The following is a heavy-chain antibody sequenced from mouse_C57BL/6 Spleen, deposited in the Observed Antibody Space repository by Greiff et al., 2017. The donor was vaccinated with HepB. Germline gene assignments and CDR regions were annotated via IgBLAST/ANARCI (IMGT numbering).Heavy chain of an antibody. Sequence: QVQLKESGPGLVAPSQRLSITCTVSGFSLTSYGVHWVRQPPGKGLEWLVVIWSDGSTTYNSALKSRLSISKDNSKSQVFLKMNSLQTDDTAMYYCARHGDYGWYFDVWGTGTTVTVSS. CDR3: ARHGDYGWYFDV. CDR1: GFSLTSYG. J-gene: IGHJ1*03. D-gene: IGHD1-1*01. V-gene: IGHV2-6-1*01. CDR2: IWSDGST.